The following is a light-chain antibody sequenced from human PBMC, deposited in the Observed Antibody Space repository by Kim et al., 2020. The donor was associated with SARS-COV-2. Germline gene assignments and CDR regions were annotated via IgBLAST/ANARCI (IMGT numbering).Light chain of an antibody. V-gene: IGLV7-43*01. Sequence: QAVVTQEPSLTVSPGGTVTVTCAVNTGAVTSGFYPNWFQQKAGQAPRALIYSTTNRHAWTPARFSGSIRGGKATLTLSDVEPGDEADYYRLLYHELTWIFGGGTQLTVL. CDR3: LLYHELTWI. CDR2: STT. CDR1: TGAVTSGFY. J-gene: IGLJ3*02.